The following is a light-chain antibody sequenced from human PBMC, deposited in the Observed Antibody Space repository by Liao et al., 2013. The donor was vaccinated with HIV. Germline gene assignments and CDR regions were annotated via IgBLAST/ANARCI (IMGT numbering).Light chain of an antibody. V-gene: IGLV3-1*01. CDR1: KLGDKY. CDR2: QDT. CDR3: QAWDSSTFYV. Sequence: SYEVTQPPSVSVSPGQTASITCSGDKLGDKYACWYQQKPGQSPVLVIYQDTERPSGIPERFSGSNSGNTATLTISGTQAIDEADYYCQAWDSSTFYVFGTGTKVTVL. J-gene: IGLJ1*01.